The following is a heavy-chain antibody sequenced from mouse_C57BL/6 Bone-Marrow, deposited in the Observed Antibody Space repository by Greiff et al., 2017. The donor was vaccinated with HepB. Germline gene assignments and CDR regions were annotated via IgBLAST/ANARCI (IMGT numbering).Heavy chain of an antibody. CDR2: IHPNSGST. Sequence: QVQLKQPGAELVKPGASVKLSCKASGYTFTSYWMHWVKQRPGQGLEWIGMIHPNSGSTNYNEKFKSKATLTVDKSSSTAYMQLSSLTSEDSAVYYCARCYSNYYFDDWGQGTTLTVSS. CDR1: GYTFTSYW. V-gene: IGHV1-64*01. D-gene: IGHD2-5*01. J-gene: IGHJ2*01. CDR3: ARCYSNYYFDD.